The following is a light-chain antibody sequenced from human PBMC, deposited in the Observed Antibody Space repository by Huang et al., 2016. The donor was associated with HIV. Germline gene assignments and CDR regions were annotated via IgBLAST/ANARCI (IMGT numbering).Light chain of an antibody. V-gene: IGKV1-16*02. CDR3: QQYNSYPYT. CDR1: QGISNS. J-gene: IGKJ2*01. CDR2: CAT. Sequence: DIQMTQSPSSLSASVGATVTITCRASQGISNSLGWFQQKPGKAPKSLIYCATRLQTGVPTKFSGSTSGTDFTLSISGLQPEDSATYFCQQYNSYPYTFGQGTKLEI.